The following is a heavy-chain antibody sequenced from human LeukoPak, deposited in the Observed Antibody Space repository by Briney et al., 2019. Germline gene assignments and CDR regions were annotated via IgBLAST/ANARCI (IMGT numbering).Heavy chain of an antibody. CDR3: VKCGYNYGYYDAFDI. J-gene: IGHJ3*02. V-gene: IGHV3-48*01. D-gene: IGHD5-18*01. CDR1: GFTFSSYT. CDR2: ISSSSSTI. Sequence: GGSLRLSCAASGFTFSSYTMNWVRQAPGKGLEWVSYISSSSSTIYYADSVKGRFTISRDNSKNTLYLQMSSLRVEDTAVYYCVKCGYNYGYYDAFDIWGQGTMVTVSS.